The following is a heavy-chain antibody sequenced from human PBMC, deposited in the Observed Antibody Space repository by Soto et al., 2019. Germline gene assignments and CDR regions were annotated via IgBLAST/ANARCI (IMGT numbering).Heavy chain of an antibody. J-gene: IGHJ4*02. CDR3: AKDRVDTTMVFDY. D-gene: IGHD5-18*01. CDR1: GFTFNTYG. Sequence: GGSLRLSCAASGFTFNTYGMHWVRQAPDKGLEWVAVISYDGNIKYYSDSAKDRFTISRDNSKNTLYLQMNTLRPEDTAVYYCAKDRVDTTMVFDYWGQGTLVTVSS. CDR2: ISYDGNIK. V-gene: IGHV3-30*18.